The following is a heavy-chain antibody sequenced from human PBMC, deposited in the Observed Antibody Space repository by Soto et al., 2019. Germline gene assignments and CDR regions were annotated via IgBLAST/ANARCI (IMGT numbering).Heavy chain of an antibody. V-gene: IGHV4-31*03. J-gene: IGHJ3*02. Sequence: SETLSITCTVSGGSISSGGYYWSWIRQHPGKGLEWIGYIYYSGSTYYNPSLKSRVTISVDTSKNQFSLKLSSVTAADTAVYYCARGKDLTGDLMLGAFDIWGQGTMVTVSS. CDR1: GGSISSGGYY. D-gene: IGHD7-27*01. CDR2: IYYSGST. CDR3: ARGKDLTGDLMLGAFDI.